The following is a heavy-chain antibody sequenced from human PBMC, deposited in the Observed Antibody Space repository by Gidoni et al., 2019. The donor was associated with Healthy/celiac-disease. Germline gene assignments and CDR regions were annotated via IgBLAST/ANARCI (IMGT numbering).Heavy chain of an antibody. CDR2: IRSKANSYAT. Sequence: EVQLVESGGGLVQPGGSLTLSCAASGLTFRCSAMHWVRQASGKGLEWVGRIRSKANSYATAYAASVKGRFTISRDDSKNTAYLQMNSLKTEDTAVYYCTRLYGDQPYYFDYWGQGTLVTVSS. CDR1: GLTFRCSA. V-gene: IGHV3-73*01. CDR3: TRLYGDQPYYFDY. D-gene: IGHD4-17*01. J-gene: IGHJ4*02.